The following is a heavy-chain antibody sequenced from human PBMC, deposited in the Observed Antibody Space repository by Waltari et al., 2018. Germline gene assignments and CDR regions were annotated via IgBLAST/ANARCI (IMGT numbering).Heavy chain of an antibody. CDR3: ARASTAIFGVVITGYNI. CDR1: GDAIMRNNYH. V-gene: IGHV4-39*02. Sequence: QLQESGPGLVKPSETVSLTCSVSGDAIMRNNYHWGWIRQSPGKGLEWIGSSYNSGTTYTNPSLKGGVFSSVAASRNEISLRLTTVTAADTAVYYCARASTAIFGVVITGYNIWGQGTMVTVSS. D-gene: IGHD3-3*01. J-gene: IGHJ3*02. CDR2: SYNSGTT.